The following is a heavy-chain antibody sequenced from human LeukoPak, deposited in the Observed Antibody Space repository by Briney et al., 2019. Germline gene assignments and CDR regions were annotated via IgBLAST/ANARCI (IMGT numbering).Heavy chain of an antibody. CDR1: GGSISSSSYF. CDR3: SRRGSAVAGEAT. D-gene: IGHD6-19*01. V-gene: IGHV4-39*07. CDR2: IYNSGST. J-gene: IGHJ5*02. Sequence: SETLSLTCTVSGGSISSSSYFWGWIRQPPGKGLEWIGTIYNSGSTYYNPSLKSRVTISVDTSNNQFSLRLSSVTAADTAVYYCSRRGSAVAGEATWGQGTLVTVSS.